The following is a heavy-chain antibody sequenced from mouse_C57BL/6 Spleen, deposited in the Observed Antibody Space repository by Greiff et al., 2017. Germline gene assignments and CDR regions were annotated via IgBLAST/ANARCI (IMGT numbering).Heavy chain of an antibody. CDR2: ISSGSSTI. D-gene: IGHD1-1*01. CDR3: ARDYYGSSFYCDY. V-gene: IGHV5-17*01. Sequence: EVKLMESGGGLVKPGGSLKLSCAASGFTFSDYGMHWVRQAPEKGLEWVAYISSGSSTIYYADTVKGRFTISRDNAKNTLFLQMTSLRSEDTAMYYCARDYYGSSFYCDYWGQGTTLTVSS. J-gene: IGHJ2*01. CDR1: GFTFSDYG.